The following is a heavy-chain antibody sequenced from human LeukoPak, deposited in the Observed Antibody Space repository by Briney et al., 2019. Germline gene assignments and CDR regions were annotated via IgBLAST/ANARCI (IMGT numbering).Heavy chain of an antibody. D-gene: IGHD1-26*01. Sequence: SETLSLTCTVSGGSISSSSYHWGWIRQPPGEGLEWIGSIHYSGNTYYNPSLKSRVTISIDTSNNQFSLKLSSATAADTAVHYCARQSGPQFHYWGQGTLVTVSS. CDR3: ARQSGPQFHY. CDR1: GGSISSSSYH. CDR2: IHYSGNT. V-gene: IGHV4-39*01. J-gene: IGHJ4*02.